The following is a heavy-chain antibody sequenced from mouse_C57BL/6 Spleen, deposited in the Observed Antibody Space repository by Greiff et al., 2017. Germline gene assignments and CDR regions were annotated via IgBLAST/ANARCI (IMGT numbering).Heavy chain of an antibody. CDR2: IRDGGSYT. V-gene: IGHV5-4*01. Sequence: EVKLQESGGGLVKPGGSLKLSCAASGFTFRSYAMSWVRQTPEKRLEWVATIRDGGSYTYYPDNVKGRFTISRENAKNNLYLQMSHLKSEDTAKYYCARDSVLRSYCDYWGQGTTLTGSS. D-gene: IGHD1-1*01. J-gene: IGHJ2*01. CDR3: ARDSVLRSYCDY. CDR1: GFTFRSYA.